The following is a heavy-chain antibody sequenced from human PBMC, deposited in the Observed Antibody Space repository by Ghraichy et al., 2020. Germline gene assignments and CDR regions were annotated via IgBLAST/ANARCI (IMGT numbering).Heavy chain of an antibody. V-gene: IGHV4-59*01. CDR1: GGSISSYY. D-gene: IGHD6-6*01. CDR2: IYYSGST. J-gene: IGHJ2*01. CDR3: ARDRDSSSSNCYFDL. Sequence: SQTLSLTCTVSGGSISSYYWSWIRQPPGKGLEWIGYIYYSGSTNYNPSLKSRVTISVDTSKNQFSLKLSSVTAADTAVYYCARDRDSSSSNCYFDLWGRGTLVTVSS.